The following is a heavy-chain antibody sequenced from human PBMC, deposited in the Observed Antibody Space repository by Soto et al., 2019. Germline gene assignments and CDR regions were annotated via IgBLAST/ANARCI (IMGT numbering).Heavy chain of an antibody. D-gene: IGHD3-22*01. Sequence: SVKVSCKASGCTFTSSAVQWGRQARGQRLEWIGWIVVGSGNTNYAQKFQERVTITRDMSTSTAYMELSSLRSEDTAVYYCAADPYYDSSGYYYTDYWGQGTLVTVSS. CDR2: IVVGSGNT. V-gene: IGHV1-58*01. J-gene: IGHJ4*02. CDR3: AADPYYDSSGYYYTDY. CDR1: GCTFTSSA.